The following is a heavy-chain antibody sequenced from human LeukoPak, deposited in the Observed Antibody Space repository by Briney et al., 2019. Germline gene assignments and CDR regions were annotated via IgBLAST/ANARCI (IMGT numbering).Heavy chain of an antibody. CDR3: ARDRDLRAASGTFDF. J-gene: IGHJ4*02. Sequence: APVKGSCKASGYTFSKKGISWVRQAPGQGREWMRWISGYNGNTDYAQKFQGRVTMTTDTSTSTAYMELRSLRSDDTAVYYCARDRDLRAASGTFDFWGQGSLVTVSS. CDR2: ISGYNGNT. CDR1: GYTFSKKG. V-gene: IGHV1-18*01. D-gene: IGHD6-25*01.